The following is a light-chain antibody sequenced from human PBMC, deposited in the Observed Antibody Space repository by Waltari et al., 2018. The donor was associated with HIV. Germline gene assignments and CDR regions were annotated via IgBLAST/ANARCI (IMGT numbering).Light chain of an antibody. J-gene: IGLJ2*01. CDR1: TSNIGTNF. CDR3: GTWDSSVSAGV. V-gene: IGLV1-51*01. Sequence: QSVLTQPPSVSAAPGQKVTFSCSGSTSNIGTNFVSWYQQLPEAAPKLIIYDNNKRPSGVPDRFSGSKSATSATLAITGLQTGDEADYYCGTWDSSVSAGVFGGGTKLTVL. CDR2: DNN.